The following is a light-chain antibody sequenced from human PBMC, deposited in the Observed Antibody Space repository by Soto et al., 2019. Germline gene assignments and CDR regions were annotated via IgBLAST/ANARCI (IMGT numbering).Light chain of an antibody. J-gene: IGLJ1*01. Sequence: QAVVTQPASVSGSPGQSITISCTGTSSDVGGYNYVSWYQQHPGKAPKLMIYQVSNRPSGVSNRFSGSKSGNTASLTISGLHAEDEADYYCSSYTSSNTFYVFGTGTKVTVL. CDR1: SSDVGGYNY. CDR3: SSYTSSNTFYV. CDR2: QVS. V-gene: IGLV2-14*01.